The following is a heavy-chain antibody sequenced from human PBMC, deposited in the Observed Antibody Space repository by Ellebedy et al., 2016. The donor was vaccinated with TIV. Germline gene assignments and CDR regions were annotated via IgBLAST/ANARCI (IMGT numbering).Heavy chain of an antibody. Sequence: SETLSLTXTVSGGSISSSSYYWGWIRQPPGKGLEWIGSIYYSGSTYYNPSLKSRVTISVDTSKNQFSLKLSSVTAADTAVYYCARGTRTHNWFDPWGQGTLVTVSS. D-gene: IGHD1-7*01. J-gene: IGHJ5*02. CDR1: GGSISSSSYY. V-gene: IGHV4-39*07. CDR3: ARGTRTHNWFDP. CDR2: IYYSGST.